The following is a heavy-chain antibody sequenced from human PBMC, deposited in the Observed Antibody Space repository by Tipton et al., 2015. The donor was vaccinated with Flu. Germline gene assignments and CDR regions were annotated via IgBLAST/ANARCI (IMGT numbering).Heavy chain of an antibody. CDR1: GFTFSSYD. CDR2: IGTAGAP. V-gene: IGHV3-13*05. D-gene: IGHD3-3*01. CDR3: ARASGNHYDFGSGYYRRYFDY. J-gene: IGHJ4*02. Sequence: SLRLSCAASGFTFSSYDMHWVRQATGKGLEWVSAIGTAGAPYYPGSVKGRFTIPRENAKNSLYLQMNSLRAGDTAVYYCARASGNHYDFGSGYYRRYFDYWGQGTLVTVSS.